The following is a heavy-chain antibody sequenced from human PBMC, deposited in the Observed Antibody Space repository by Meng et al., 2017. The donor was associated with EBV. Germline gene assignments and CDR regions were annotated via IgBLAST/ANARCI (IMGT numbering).Heavy chain of an antibody. CDR1: GGPFRYYA. Sequence: QVQLVQAAAEVKKPGSSVKVSSTTAGGPFRYYAISWVRQAPGQGLEWLGGFLPRLGAQNYAQKFHGRVKITADESTSTHYMDLSSLRSEDTAIYYCASESGRGYTPDYWGQGTLVTVSS. CDR2: FLPRLGAQ. D-gene: IGHD3-10*01. V-gene: IGHV1-69*01. J-gene: IGHJ4*02. CDR3: ASESGRGYTPDY.